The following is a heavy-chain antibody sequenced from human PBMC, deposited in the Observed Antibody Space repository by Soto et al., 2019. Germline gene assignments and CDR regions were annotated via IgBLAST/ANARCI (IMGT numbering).Heavy chain of an antibody. J-gene: IGHJ6*03. CDR3: AKVGSGYVIYYYYYMDV. V-gene: IGHV3-23*01. Sequence: EVQLLESGGGLVQPGGSLRLSCAASGFTFSSYAMSWVRQAPGKGLEWVSAISGSGGSTYYADSVKGRFTISRDNSKKTLYLQMNSLRAEDTAVYYCAKVGSGYVIYYYYYMDVWGKGTTVTVSS. D-gene: IGHD5-12*01. CDR1: GFTFSSYA. CDR2: ISGSGGST.